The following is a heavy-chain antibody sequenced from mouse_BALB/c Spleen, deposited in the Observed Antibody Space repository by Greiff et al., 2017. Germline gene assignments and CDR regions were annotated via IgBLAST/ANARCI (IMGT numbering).Heavy chain of an antibody. CDR1: GYTFTSYW. Sequence: VQGVESGAELAKPGASVKMSCKASGYTFTSYWMHWVKQRPGQGLEWIGYINPSTGYTEYNQKFKDKATLTADKSSSTAYMQLSSLTSEDSAVYYCAAIYDYETWFAYWGQGTLVTVSA. D-gene: IGHD2-4*01. CDR3: AAIYDYETWFAY. CDR2: INPSTGYT. V-gene: IGHV1-7*01. J-gene: IGHJ3*01.